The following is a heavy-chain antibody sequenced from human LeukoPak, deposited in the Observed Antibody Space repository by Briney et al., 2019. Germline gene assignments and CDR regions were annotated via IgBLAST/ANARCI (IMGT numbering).Heavy chain of an antibody. CDR1: GFIFSSYG. D-gene: IGHD3-22*01. J-gene: IGHJ4*02. CDR3: ARGVGYYYDSSGYETTIDY. Sequence: GGSLRLSCAASGFIFSSYGMHWVRQAPGKGLEWVAVISYDGGNKYYADSVKGRFTISRDNSKNTLYLQMNSLRAEDTAVYYCARGVGYYYDSSGYETTIDYWGQGTLVTVSS. CDR2: ISYDGGNK. V-gene: IGHV3-30*19.